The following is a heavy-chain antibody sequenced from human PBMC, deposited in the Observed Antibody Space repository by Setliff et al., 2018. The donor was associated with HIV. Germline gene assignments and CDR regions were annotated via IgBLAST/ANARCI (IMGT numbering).Heavy chain of an antibody. J-gene: IGHJ3*02. CDR2: FNPSGGTT. Sequence: ASVKVSCKASGYIVTTYYIHWVRQAPGQGLEWMGIFNPSGGTTTYAQTFQGRATMTRDTSTSTVYMELSSLRSEDTAVYYCARDSPYGGNSGAFDIWGQGTMVTVSS. CDR1: GYIVTTYY. D-gene: IGHD2-21*02. V-gene: IGHV1-46*01. CDR3: ARDSPYGGNSGAFDI.